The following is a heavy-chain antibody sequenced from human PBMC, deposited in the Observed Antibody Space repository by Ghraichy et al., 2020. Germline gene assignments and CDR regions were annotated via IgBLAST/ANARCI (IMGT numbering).Heavy chain of an antibody. CDR2: INPSGGT. Sequence: SETLSLTCAVYDGSSSDYYWSWVRQPPGKGLEWIGEINPSGGTTYNPSLNSRVTMSLGTSKKQFSLKLSSVTAADTVVYYCARRTYYYDNSHLASDSWGQGTLVTVSS. CDR3: ARRTYYYDNSHLASDS. CDR1: DGSSSDYY. V-gene: IGHV4-34*01. J-gene: IGHJ4*02. D-gene: IGHD3-22*01.